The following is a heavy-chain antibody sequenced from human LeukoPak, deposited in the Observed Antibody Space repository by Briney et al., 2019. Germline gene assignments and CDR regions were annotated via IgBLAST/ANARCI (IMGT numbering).Heavy chain of an antibody. J-gene: IGHJ5*02. V-gene: IGHV1-8*01. CDR3: ARGVYYDFWSGYYRSPSFDP. Sequence: ASVKVSCKASGYTFTSYDINWVRQATGQGLEWMGWMNPNSGNTGYAQKFQGRVTMTRNTSISTAYMELSSLRSEDTAVYYCARGVYYDFWSGYYRSPSFDPWGQGTLVTVSS. D-gene: IGHD3-3*01. CDR1: GYTFTSYD. CDR2: MNPNSGNT.